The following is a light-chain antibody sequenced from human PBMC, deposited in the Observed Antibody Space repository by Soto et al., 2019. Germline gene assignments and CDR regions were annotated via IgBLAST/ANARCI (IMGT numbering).Light chain of an antibody. CDR1: QTIRTY. CDR3: QQYGTSPRWT. CDR2: GAS. J-gene: IGKJ1*01. Sequence: IGFTNYPGTLSFSPAERATLPCRSSQTIRTYLARYHHKPGQAPSVLIFGASTRANGVPDRFSGSGSGTDFTLTISRLYPADFAVYYCQQYGTSPRWTFGQGTNV. V-gene: IGKV3-20*01.